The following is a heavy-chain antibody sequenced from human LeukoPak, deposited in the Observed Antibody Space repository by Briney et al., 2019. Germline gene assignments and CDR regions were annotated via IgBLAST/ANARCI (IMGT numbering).Heavy chain of an antibody. CDR2: ISYDGSNK. D-gene: IGHD3-10*01. V-gene: IGHV3-30-3*01. Sequence: PGGSLRLSCAASGFTFSSYAMHWVRQAPGKGLEWVAVISYDGSNKYYADSVKGRFTISRDNSKNTLYLQMNSLRAEDTAVYYCARDHGDQLLWFGELFDYWGQGTLVTVSS. J-gene: IGHJ4*02. CDR1: GFTFSSYA. CDR3: ARDHGDQLLWFGELFDY.